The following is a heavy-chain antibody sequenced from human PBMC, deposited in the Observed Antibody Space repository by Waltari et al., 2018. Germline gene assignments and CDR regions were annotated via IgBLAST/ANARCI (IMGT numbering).Heavy chain of an antibody. J-gene: IGHJ5*02. CDR2: ASFDGRTT. V-gene: IGHV3-30*02. Sequence: QVQLVESGGGVVQPGMSLRLSCAASGFSLSHFGMHWVRQAPGKGLGWVAFASFDGRTTYYADSVRGRFTISRDNSKNTLYLDINTLRVDDTAIYYCAKDAFGNTYLDHWGQGTLDTVSS. D-gene: IGHD3-10*01. CDR1: GFSLSHFG. CDR3: AKDAFGNTYLDH.